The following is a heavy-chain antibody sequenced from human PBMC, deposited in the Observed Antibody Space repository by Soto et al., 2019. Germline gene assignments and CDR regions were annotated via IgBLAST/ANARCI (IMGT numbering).Heavy chain of an antibody. CDR2: IYHSGST. V-gene: IGHV4-4*02. D-gene: IGHD2-15*01. Sequence: QVQLQESGPGLVKPSGTLSLTCAVSGGSISSSNWWSWVRQPPGKGLEWIGEIYHSGSTNYNPSRKSRVSISVDKSKNQFSVKLSSVTAADTAVYYCASGLVVAATNYFDDWGQGTLVTVSS. CDR1: GGSISSSNW. J-gene: IGHJ4*02. CDR3: ASGLVVAATNYFDD.